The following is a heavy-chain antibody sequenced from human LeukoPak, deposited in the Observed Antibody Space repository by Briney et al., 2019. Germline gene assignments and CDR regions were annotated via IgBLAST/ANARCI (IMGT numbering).Heavy chain of an antibody. V-gene: IGHV1-69*13. CDR2: IIPIFGTA. J-gene: IGHJ6*03. Sequence: SVKVSCKASGGTFSSYAISWVRQAPGQGLEWVGGIIPIFGTANYAQKFQGRVTITADESTSTAYMELSSLRSEDTAVYYCAISEYQLLYYYYYMDVWGKGTTVTVSS. D-gene: IGHD2-2*01. CDR1: GGTFSSYA. CDR3: AISEYQLLYYYYYMDV.